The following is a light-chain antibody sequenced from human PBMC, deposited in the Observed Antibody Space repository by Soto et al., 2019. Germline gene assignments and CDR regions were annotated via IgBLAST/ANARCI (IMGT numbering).Light chain of an antibody. CDR3: QQRSEWPPGST. V-gene: IGKV3-11*01. CDR1: QSVGSS. CDR2: DAS. J-gene: IGKJ5*01. Sequence: EIVLRQSPATLSLSPGERATLSCRASQSVGSSLDWYQQKPGQAPRPLIYDASNRGTGISARFSGSGSGTDFTLTISSLEPEDFAVYDCQQRSEWPPGSTFGHGTRLEIK.